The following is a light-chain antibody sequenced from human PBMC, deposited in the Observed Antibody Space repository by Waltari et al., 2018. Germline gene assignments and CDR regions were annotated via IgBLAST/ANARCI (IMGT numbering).Light chain of an antibody. J-gene: IGKJ1*01. CDR3: QKYVNLPAT. V-gene: IGKV3-20*01. CDR2: DAS. CDR1: QSVGRY. Sequence: EIVLTQSPGTLSLSPGERATLSCRASQSVGRYLAWYQQKPGQAPRLLIYDASTRATGIPDRFSGSGSGTDFSLTISRLESEDFAVYHCQKYVNLPATFGQGTKVEIK.